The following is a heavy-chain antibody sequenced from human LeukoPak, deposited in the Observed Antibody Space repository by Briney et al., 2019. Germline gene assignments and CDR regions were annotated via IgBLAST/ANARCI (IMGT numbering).Heavy chain of an antibody. J-gene: IGHJ4*02. CDR3: ARAYYYGSGSSFDY. D-gene: IGHD3-10*01. CDR1: GFTFSSYS. Sequence: GGCLRLSCAASGFTFSSYSMNWVRQAPGKGLEWVSYISSSSSTIYYADSVKGRFTISRDNAKNSLYLQMNSLRAEDTAVYYCARAYYYGSGSSFDYWGQGTLVTVSS. CDR2: ISSSSSTI. V-gene: IGHV3-48*04.